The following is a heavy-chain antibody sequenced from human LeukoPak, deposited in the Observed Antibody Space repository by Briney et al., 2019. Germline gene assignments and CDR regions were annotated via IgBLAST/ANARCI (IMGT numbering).Heavy chain of an antibody. CDR1: GGTFSKYT. Sequence: SVKVSCKASGGTFSKYTISWVRQRPGQGLEWMGGITPLFGTANYAQKFQGRVTITADESASTAYMELSSLRSEDTAVYYCARDSSDIRSLIAYWGQGTLVTVSS. D-gene: IGHD2-15*01. J-gene: IGHJ4*02. CDR3: ARDSSDIRSLIAY. V-gene: IGHV1-69*13. CDR2: ITPLFGTA.